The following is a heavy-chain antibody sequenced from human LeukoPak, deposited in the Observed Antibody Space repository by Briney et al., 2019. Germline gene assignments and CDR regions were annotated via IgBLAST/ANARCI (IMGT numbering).Heavy chain of an antibody. Sequence: RGSLRLSCEASGFTFSRYAMIWVRQAPGKGLEWVSAISTSATQYADSVKGRFTISRDNSKNTLYLQMNSLRAEDTAVYYCARDPNGDYIGAFEFWGQGTMVTVSS. D-gene: IGHD4-17*01. CDR3: ARDPNGDYIGAFEF. J-gene: IGHJ3*01. V-gene: IGHV3-23*01. CDR2: ISTSAT. CDR1: GFTFSRYA.